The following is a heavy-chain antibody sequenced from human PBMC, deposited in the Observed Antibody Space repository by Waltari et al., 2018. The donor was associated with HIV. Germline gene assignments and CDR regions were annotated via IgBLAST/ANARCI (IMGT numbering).Heavy chain of an antibody. CDR3: AKDVGYGDPRRFAS. Sequence: EVQLLESGGGLVQPGGSLRHSCAASGFTFGSFAVNWVRQAPGKGLEWVSTISGGADKTYYADSVKGRFTISRDNSKNTLYLQMNSLKAEDTAVYYCAKDVGYGDPRRFASWGQGTLVTVSS. CDR2: ISGGADKT. D-gene: IGHD4-17*01. V-gene: IGHV3-23*01. J-gene: IGHJ4*02. CDR1: GFTFGSFA.